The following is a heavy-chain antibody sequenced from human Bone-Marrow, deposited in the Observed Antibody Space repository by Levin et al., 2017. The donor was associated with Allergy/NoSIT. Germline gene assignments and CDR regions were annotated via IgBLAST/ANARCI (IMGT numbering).Heavy chain of an antibody. J-gene: IGHJ6*02. Sequence: GGSLRLSCAASGFTFSSYSMNWVRQAPGKGLEWVSSISSSSSYIYYADSVKGRFTISRDNAKNSLYLQMNSLRAEDTAVYYCARAGSGSYYNCMDVWGQGTTVTVSS. D-gene: IGHD3-10*01. V-gene: IGHV3-21*01. CDR3: ARAGSGSYYNCMDV. CDR1: GFTFSSYS. CDR2: ISSSSSYI.